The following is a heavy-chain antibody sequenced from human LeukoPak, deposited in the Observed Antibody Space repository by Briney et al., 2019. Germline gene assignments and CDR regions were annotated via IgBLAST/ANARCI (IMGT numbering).Heavy chain of an antibody. CDR2: IYSGGST. CDR1: GFTVSSNY. J-gene: IGHJ4*02. D-gene: IGHD5-18*01. CDR3: SYGYDY. Sequence: GGSLRLSCAASGFTVSSNYMSWVRQPPGKGLEWVSIIYSGGSTFHADSVKGRFTISRDNAKNSLYLQMNSLRAEDTAVYYCSYGYDYWGQGTLVTVSS. V-gene: IGHV3-53*01.